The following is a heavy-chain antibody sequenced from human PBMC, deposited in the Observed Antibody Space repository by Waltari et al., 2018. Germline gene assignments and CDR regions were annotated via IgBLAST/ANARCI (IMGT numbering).Heavy chain of an antibody. J-gene: IGHJ5*02. CDR2: IYHSGST. CDR3: ATVFYSSSFRGFDP. Sequence: QVQLQETGPGLVKPSEILSLTCTVSGYSISSGYYWGWIRQPPGKGLEWIGSIYHSGSTYYNPSLKSRVTISVDTSKNQFSLKLSSVTAADTAVYYCATVFYSSSFRGFDPWGQGTLVTVSS. V-gene: IGHV4-38-2*02. D-gene: IGHD6-13*01. CDR1: GYSISSGYY.